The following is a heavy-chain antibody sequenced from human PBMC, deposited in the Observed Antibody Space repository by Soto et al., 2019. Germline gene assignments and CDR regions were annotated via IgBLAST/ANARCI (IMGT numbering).Heavy chain of an antibody. CDR1: GFTFSNYA. J-gene: IGHJ6*03. Sequence: GGSPRLSCAASGFTFSNYAMTWVRQAPGKGLDWVSGISGSGGSTYYADSVKGRFAISRDNSKNTLYLQMNSLRAEDTAVYYCAKGGFFSGASCYYYYMAVWGKGTKVPVSS. CDR2: ISGSGGST. V-gene: IGHV3-23*01. D-gene: IGHD2-15*01. CDR3: AKGGFFSGASCYYYYMAV.